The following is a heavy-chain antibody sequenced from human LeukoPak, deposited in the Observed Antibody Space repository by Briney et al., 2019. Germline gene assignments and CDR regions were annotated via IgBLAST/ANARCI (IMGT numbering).Heavy chain of an antibody. J-gene: IGHJ3*02. V-gene: IGHV4-39*07. CDR2: IYYSGST. CDR3: ARDRYSSSWYDAFDI. D-gene: IGHD6-13*01. CDR1: GGSISSSSYY. Sequence: SETPSLTCTVSGGSISSSSYYWGWIRQPPGKGLEWIGSIYYSGSTYYNPSLKSRVTISVDTSKNQFSLKLSSVTAADTAVYYCARDRYSSSWYDAFDIWGQGTMVTVSS.